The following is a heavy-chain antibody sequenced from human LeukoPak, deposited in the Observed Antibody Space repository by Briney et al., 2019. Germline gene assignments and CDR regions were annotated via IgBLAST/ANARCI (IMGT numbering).Heavy chain of an antibody. CDR2: IYYSGST. Sequence: SETLSLTCTVSGGSVSSGSYYWSWIRQPPGKGLEWIGYIYYSGSTNYNPSLKSRVTISVDTSKNQFSLKLSSVTAADTAVYYCARDSPPEGWFDPWGQGTLVTVSS. J-gene: IGHJ5*02. V-gene: IGHV4-61*01. CDR1: GGSVSSGSYY. CDR3: ARDSPPEGWFDP.